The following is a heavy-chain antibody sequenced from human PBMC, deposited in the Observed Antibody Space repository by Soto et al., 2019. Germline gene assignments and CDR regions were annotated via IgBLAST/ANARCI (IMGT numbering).Heavy chain of an antibody. Sequence: SETLSLTCTVSGGSISSYYWSWIRQPPGKGLEWIGYIYYSGSTNYNPSLKSRVTISVDTSKNQFSLKLSSVTAADTAVYYCAGHSGLGVRGAYYYYMDVWGKGTTVTVSS. D-gene: IGHD3-10*01. CDR3: AGHSGLGVRGAYYYYMDV. CDR2: IYYSGST. J-gene: IGHJ6*03. V-gene: IGHV4-59*08. CDR1: GGSISSYY.